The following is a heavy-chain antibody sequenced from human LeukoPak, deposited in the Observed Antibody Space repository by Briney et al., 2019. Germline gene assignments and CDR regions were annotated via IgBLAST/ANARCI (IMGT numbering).Heavy chain of an antibody. CDR2: IFYTGST. CDR3: VRVRRDSSGYYYFDY. J-gene: IGHJ4*02. V-gene: IGHV4-59*01. Sequence: SETLSLTCTVSGGSISSYYWSWIRQPPGKGLEWIGYIFYTGSTNYNPSLKSRVTISVDTSKNQFSLKLSSVTAADTALYYCVRVRRDSSGYYYFDYWGQGTLVTVSS. D-gene: IGHD3-22*01. CDR1: GGSISSYY.